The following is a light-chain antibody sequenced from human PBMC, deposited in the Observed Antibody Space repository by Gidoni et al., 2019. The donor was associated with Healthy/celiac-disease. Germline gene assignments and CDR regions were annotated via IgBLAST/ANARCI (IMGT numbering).Light chain of an antibody. J-gene: IGKJ1*01. CDR2: AAS. CDR3: QQYYSTPLWT. V-gene: IGKV1-NL1*01. Sequence: DIQMTQSPSSLSASVGDRVTITCRASQGISNSLAWYQQKPGKAPKLLLYAASRLESGVPSRFSGSGSGTDYTLTISSLQPEDFATYYCQQYYSTPLWTFGQXTKVEIK. CDR1: QGISNS.